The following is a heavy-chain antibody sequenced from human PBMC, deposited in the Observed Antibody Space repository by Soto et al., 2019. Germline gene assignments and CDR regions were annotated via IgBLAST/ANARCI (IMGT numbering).Heavy chain of an antibody. Sequence: QVQLVQSGAEVKKPGSSVKVSCKASGGTFSSYTISWVRQAPGQGLEWMGRIIPILGIANYAQKFQGRVTITADKSTITAYMELSSLRSEDTAVYYCARIGPADYGDRDYWGQGTLVTVSS. CDR2: IIPILGIA. J-gene: IGHJ4*02. D-gene: IGHD4-17*01. CDR3: ARIGPADYGDRDY. CDR1: GGTFSSYT. V-gene: IGHV1-69*02.